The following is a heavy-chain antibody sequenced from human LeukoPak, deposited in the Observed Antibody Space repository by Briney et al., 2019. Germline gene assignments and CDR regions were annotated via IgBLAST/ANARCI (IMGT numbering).Heavy chain of an antibody. V-gene: IGHV5-51*01. Sequence: HGGSLKISCQGSGYHFTNYWIGWVRPVPGEGLEWMGIIYSGDSDTRYSPSFQGQVTISADKSITTASLQWSSLKASDTAMYFCARRTKRGYTYDYGFDPWGQGTLVTVSS. D-gene: IGHD5-18*01. CDR2: IYSGDSDT. CDR1: GYHFTNYW. J-gene: IGHJ5*02. CDR3: ARRTKRGYTYDYGFDP.